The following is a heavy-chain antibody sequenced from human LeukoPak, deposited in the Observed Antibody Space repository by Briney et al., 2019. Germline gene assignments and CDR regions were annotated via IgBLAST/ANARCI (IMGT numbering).Heavy chain of an antibody. V-gene: IGHV3-23*01. CDR1: GITFSSYA. J-gene: IGHJ4*02. D-gene: IGHD1-26*01. Sequence: PGGSLRLSCAASGITFSSYAMTWVRQAPGKGLEWVSSISGSGGSIYYADSVKGRFTISRDNSKNTLYLQMNSLRAEDTAVYYCSRHIVGARTYFDYWGQGALVTVSS. CDR3: SRHIVGARTYFDY. CDR2: ISGSGGSI.